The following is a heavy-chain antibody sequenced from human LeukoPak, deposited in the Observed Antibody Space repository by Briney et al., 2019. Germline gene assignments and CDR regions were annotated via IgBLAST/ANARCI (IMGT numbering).Heavy chain of an antibody. J-gene: IGHJ5*02. D-gene: IGHD3-10*01. CDR2: INDSGST. Sequence: SETLSLTCAVYGGSFSGYYWSWIRQPPGKGLEWIGEINDSGSTNYNPSLKSRVTISVDTSKNQFSLKLSSVTAADTAVYYCAETYGSGSYTRPKNWFDPWGQGTLVTVSS. CDR3: AETYGSGSYTRPKNWFDP. CDR1: GGSFSGYY. V-gene: IGHV4-34*01.